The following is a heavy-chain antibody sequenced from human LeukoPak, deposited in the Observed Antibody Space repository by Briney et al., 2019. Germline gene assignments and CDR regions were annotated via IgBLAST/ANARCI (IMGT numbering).Heavy chain of an antibody. CDR2: IIPIFGIA. Sequence: SVKVSCKASGGTFSSYAISWVRQAPGQGLEWMGRIIPIFGIANYAQKFQGRVTITADKSTSTAYMELSSLRSDDMAVYYCARESPIGGSYNGYFQHWGQGTLVTVSA. V-gene: IGHV1-69*04. J-gene: IGHJ1*01. D-gene: IGHD1-26*01. CDR3: ARESPIGGSYNGYFQH. CDR1: GGTFSSYA.